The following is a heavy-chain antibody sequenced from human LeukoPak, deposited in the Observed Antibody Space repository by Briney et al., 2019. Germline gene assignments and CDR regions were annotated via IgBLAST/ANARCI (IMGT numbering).Heavy chain of an antibody. CDR1: GHTFTGYY. CDR2: INPNSGGT. V-gene: IGHV1-2*02. D-gene: IGHD4-11*01. J-gene: IGHJ4*02. CDR3: ARALLVTMTTAAY. Sequence: ASVKVSCKASGHTFTGYYMHWVRQAPGQGLEWMGWINPNSGGTNYAQKFQGRVTMTRDASISTAYMELSRLRSDDTAVYYCARALLVTMTTAAYWGQGTLVTVSS.